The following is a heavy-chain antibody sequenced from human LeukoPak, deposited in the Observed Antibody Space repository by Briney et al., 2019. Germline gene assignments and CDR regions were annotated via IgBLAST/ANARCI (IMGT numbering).Heavy chain of an antibody. J-gene: IGHJ4*02. CDR3: ARDLGSGDHGLLV. D-gene: IGHD2-21*02. CDR2: ISRTGTTI. Sequence: AGGSLRLSCAASGFTFNSYTMNWVRQAPGKGLEWISYISRTGTTIYYATPVKGRFAISRDNAKHSLYLQMNSLRSEDTGLYFCARDLGSGDHGLLVWGQGTLLTVSS. CDR1: GFTFNSYT. V-gene: IGHV3-48*01.